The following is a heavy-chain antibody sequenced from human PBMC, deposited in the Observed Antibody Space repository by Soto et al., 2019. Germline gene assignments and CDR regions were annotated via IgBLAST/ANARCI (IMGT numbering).Heavy chain of an antibody. V-gene: IGHV3-15*01. Sequence: GGSLRLSCAASGFTFSNAWMSWVRQAPGKGLEWVGRIKSKTDGGTTDYAAPVKGRFTISRDDSKNTLYLQMNSLKTEDTAVYYCTTDDPAGVVGTVYYDYIWGSYRTDYWGQGTLVTVSS. J-gene: IGHJ4*02. CDR2: IKSKTDGGTT. CDR1: GFTFSNAW. CDR3: TTDDPAGVVGTVYYDYIWGSYRTDY. D-gene: IGHD3-16*02.